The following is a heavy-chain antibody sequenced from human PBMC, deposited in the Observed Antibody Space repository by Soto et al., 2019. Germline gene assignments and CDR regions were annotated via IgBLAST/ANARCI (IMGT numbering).Heavy chain of an antibody. CDR2: INPNSGVT. CDR1: GYTFTGYY. V-gene: IGHV1-2*04. Sequence: ASVKVSCKASGYTFTGYYMHWVRQAPGQGLEWMGRINPNSGVTNYAQKFQGWVTITADKSTSTAYMELSSLRSEDTAVYYCAILDDYGDYSLYYYYMDVWGKGTTVTVSS. J-gene: IGHJ6*03. D-gene: IGHD4-17*01. CDR3: AILDDYGDYSLYYYYMDV.